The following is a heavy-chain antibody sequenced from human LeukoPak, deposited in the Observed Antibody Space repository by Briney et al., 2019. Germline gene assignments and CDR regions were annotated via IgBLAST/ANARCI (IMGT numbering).Heavy chain of an antibody. J-gene: IGHJ4*02. Sequence: PSETLSLTCTVSGGSISSYYWSWIRQPPGKGLEWIGYIYYSGSTNYNPSLKSRVTISVDTSKNQFSLKLSSVTAADTAVYYCARLEGIQLRFYFDYWGQGTLVTVSS. V-gene: IGHV4-59*08. D-gene: IGHD5-18*01. CDR1: GGSISSYY. CDR2: IYYSGST. CDR3: ARLEGIQLRFYFDY.